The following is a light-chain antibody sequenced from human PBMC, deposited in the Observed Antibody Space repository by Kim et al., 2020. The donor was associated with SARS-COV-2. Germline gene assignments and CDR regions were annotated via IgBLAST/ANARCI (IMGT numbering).Light chain of an antibody. J-gene: IGLJ3*02. V-gene: IGLV2-14*04. Sequence: GQSITISVTGTSSDIGGYNYVSWYQQHPGKAPKLMIYDVSERPSGVSNRFSGSKSGNTASLTISGLQAEDEADYYCGSYTSSSTWVFGGGTQLTVL. CDR1: SSDIGGYNY. CDR3: GSYTSSSTWV. CDR2: DVS.